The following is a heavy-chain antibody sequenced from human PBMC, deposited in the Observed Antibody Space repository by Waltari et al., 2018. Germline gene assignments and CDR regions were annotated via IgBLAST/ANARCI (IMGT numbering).Heavy chain of an antibody. V-gene: IGHV4-59*01. CDR1: GGAISRYY. CDR3: ARGQYTGYDRGAFDI. CDR2: VYYSGST. Sequence: QVQLQESGPGLVKPSETLSLSCTVSGGAISRYYWSWLRQPPGKGLEWIGYVYYSGSTNSKPSLESRATISVDTSKNQFSLKLNAVTAADTAVYYCARGQYTGYDRGAFDIWSQGTMVTVSS. J-gene: IGHJ3*02. D-gene: IGHD5-12*01.